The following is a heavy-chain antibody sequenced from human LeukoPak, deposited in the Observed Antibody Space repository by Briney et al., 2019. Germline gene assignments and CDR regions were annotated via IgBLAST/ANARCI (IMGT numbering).Heavy chain of an antibody. CDR1: GFTMRNHW. CDR3: AKDFRIGYSAHFDY. D-gene: IGHD2-21*01. V-gene: IGHV3-7*03. CDR2: IKQDGSEI. Sequence: HPGGSLRLSCAASGFTMRNHWMSWVRQAPGKGLEWVADIKQDGSEIHYVDSVKGRFTISRDNAKNSLYLQMNSLRVEDTAVYYCAKDFRIGYSAHFDYWGQGALVTVSS. J-gene: IGHJ4*02.